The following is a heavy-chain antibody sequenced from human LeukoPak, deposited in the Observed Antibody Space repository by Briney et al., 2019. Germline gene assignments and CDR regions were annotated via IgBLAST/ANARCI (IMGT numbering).Heavy chain of an antibody. J-gene: IGHJ5*02. D-gene: IGHD2-15*01. CDR3: ARGSALRQFDP. CDR1: GYTFTSYD. V-gene: IGHV1-18*01. Sequence: ASVKVSCKASGYTFTSYDIIWVRQAPGQGLEGMGWISAYSGNTNYAQKLQGRVTMTTDTSTSTAYMELRSLRSDDTALYYCARGSALRQFDPWGQGTLVTVSS. CDR2: ISAYSGNT.